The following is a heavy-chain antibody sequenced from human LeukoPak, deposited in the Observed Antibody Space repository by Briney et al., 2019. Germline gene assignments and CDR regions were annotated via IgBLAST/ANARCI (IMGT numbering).Heavy chain of an antibody. CDR3: ARFRTAMQLWKGYYFDY. CDR1: GVSISSSNSY. CDR2: IKQDGREK. V-gene: IGHV3-7*01. J-gene: IGHJ4*02. Sequence: PSETLSLTCTVSGVSISSSNSYWGWIRQPPGKGLEGVANIKQDGREKYYVDSVKGRFTISRDNAKNSLYLQMNSLRAEDTAVYYCARFRTAMQLWKGYYFDYWGQGTLVTVSS. D-gene: IGHD5-18*01.